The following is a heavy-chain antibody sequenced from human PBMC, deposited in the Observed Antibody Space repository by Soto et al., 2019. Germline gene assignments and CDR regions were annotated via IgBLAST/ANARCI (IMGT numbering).Heavy chain of an antibody. D-gene: IGHD2-2*01. Sequence: EVQLVESGGGLVQPGRSLRLSCAASGFNFDDYAMHWVRQAPGKGLEWVSGIRWNGGDIGYADSVKGRFTIARDNAKNSLYLHMNSRISEDTALYYCAKEMGHQGVSDIWGQGTRVTVSS. J-gene: IGHJ3*02. CDR3: AKEMGHQGVSDI. V-gene: IGHV3-9*01. CDR2: IRWNGGDI. CDR1: GFNFDDYA.